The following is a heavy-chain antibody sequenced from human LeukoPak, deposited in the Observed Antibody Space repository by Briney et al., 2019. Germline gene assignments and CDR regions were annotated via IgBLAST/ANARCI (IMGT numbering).Heavy chain of an antibody. CDR2: ISNDGRST. V-gene: IGHV3-23*01. CDR3: ARDTRYCSGGSCYRLYYGMDV. D-gene: IGHD2-15*01. CDR1: GFTFSSYA. Sequence: PGGSLRLSCAASGFTFSSYAMSWVRQAPGKGLEWVSVISNDGRSTYYADSVKGRFTISRDNAKNTLYLQMNSLRAEDTAVYYCARDTRYCSGGSCYRLYYGMDVWGQGTTVTVSS. J-gene: IGHJ6*02.